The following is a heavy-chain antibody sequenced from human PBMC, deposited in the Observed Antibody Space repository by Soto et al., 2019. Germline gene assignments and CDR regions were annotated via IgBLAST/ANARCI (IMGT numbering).Heavy chain of an antibody. D-gene: IGHD3-10*01. CDR2: VYHNGNA. J-gene: IGHJ6*02. V-gene: IGHV4-59*03. Sequence: SETLSLTCTVSGGSISNYSWSWIRQPPGKAPEWIGYVYHNGNAYPKPSLKSRVTISLDGAKNQFSLKMTSVTAADTGLYYCAARPYYYYGLDVWGQGTTVTVSS. CDR3: AARPYYYYGLDV. CDR1: GGSISNYS.